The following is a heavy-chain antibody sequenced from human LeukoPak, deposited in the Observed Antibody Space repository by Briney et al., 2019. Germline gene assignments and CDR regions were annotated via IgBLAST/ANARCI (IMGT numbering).Heavy chain of an antibody. Sequence: GGSLRLSCEGSGFTFSNYWMGWVRQAPGKGLQWVANIKTDGSEKYYVDSVKGRFTIPRDNAKNSLYLQMNSLRAEDTAVYYCARPDYGGNSPFDYWGQGTLVTVSS. J-gene: IGHJ4*02. CDR1: GFTFSNYW. V-gene: IGHV3-7*01. CDR3: ARPDYGGNSPFDY. CDR2: IKTDGSEK. D-gene: IGHD4-23*01.